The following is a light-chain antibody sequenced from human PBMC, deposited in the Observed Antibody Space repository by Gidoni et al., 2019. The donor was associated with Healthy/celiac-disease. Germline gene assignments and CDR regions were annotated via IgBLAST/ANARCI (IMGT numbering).Light chain of an antibody. CDR1: QSVSSF. Sequence: EIVLTQSPAPLSLSPGARATLSSRASQSVSSFLAWYQQKPGQPPTLLIYDASNRATGIPARFSGSGSGTDFTLTISSLEPEDFAVYYCQQRSNWPRTFGQGTKVEIK. J-gene: IGKJ1*01. V-gene: IGKV3-11*01. CDR3: QQRSNWPRT. CDR2: DAS.